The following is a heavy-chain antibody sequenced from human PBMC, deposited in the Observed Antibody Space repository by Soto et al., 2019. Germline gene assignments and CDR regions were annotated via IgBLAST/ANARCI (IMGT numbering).Heavy chain of an antibody. CDR1: GYTFTRSG. D-gene: IGHD3-9*01. J-gene: IGHJ6*02. V-gene: IGHV1-18*01. Sequence: ASVKVSCKASGYTFTRSGISWVRQAPGQGLEWMGWISAYNGNTNYAQKLQGRVTMTTDTSTSTAYMELRSLRSDDTAVYYCARESLRYFDWLPTNYYYGMDVWGQGTTVTVSS. CDR2: ISAYNGNT. CDR3: ARESLRYFDWLPTNYYYGMDV.